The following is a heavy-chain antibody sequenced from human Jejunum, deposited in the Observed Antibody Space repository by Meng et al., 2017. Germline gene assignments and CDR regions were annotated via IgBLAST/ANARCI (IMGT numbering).Heavy chain of an antibody. CDR3: TAARGYRDGSDC. D-gene: IGHD5-18*01. CDR1: GFTSSDAW. J-gene: IGHJ4*02. CDR2: IKGITDGGTT. V-gene: IGHV3-15*01. Sequence: GESLKISCAASGFTSSDAWMTWVRQAPGKGLDYVGHIKGITDGGTTDYAAPVKGRFTISRDDSKNMVYLQMISLKTEDTAVYYCTAARGYRDGSDCWGQGTLVTVSS.